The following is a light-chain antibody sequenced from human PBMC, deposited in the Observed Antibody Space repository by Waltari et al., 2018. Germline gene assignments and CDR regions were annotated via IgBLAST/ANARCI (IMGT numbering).Light chain of an antibody. CDR2: SAS. CDR1: QDISDF. J-gene: IGKJ5*01. V-gene: IGKV1-27*01. Sequence: DIQMTQSPSSLSASIGDRVTITCRVSQDISDFLAWYRQKPGKVPELLIYSASTLQSGVPSRFSGGGSGTDFTLTISSLQPEDVATYYCQKYNSAPPGVTFGQGTRLEIK. CDR3: QKYNSAPPGVT.